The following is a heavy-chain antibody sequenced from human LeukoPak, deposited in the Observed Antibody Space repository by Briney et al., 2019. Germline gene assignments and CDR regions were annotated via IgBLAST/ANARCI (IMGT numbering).Heavy chain of an antibody. CDR1: GFMFSTSW. CDR3: ARDRIVGTNYLGYGLDV. V-gene: IGHV3-7*01. Sequence: GGSLRLSCAASGFMFSTSWMTWVRQAPGKGLEWVANIKRDGSVTNYEDSVKGRFTVSRDNAKNSLYLQINSLRAEDTAVYFCARDRIVGTNYLGYGLDVWGQGTTVTVS. D-gene: IGHD1-26*01. J-gene: IGHJ6*02. CDR2: IKRDGSVT.